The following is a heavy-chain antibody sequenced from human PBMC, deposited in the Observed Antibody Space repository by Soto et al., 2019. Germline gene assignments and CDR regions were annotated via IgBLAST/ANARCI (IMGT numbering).Heavy chain of an antibody. D-gene: IGHD2-2*02. CDR1: GFTFSDYA. Sequence: EVQLLESGGGLVQPGGSLRLSCTTSGFTFSDYAICWFRQAPGKGLEWVGVIRNKAYGVTTDYAASVKGRFVISRDDSESTAYLQMNSVTTEDTAVYFCAKYTYTSRYSFFGMDAWGHGTTVTVSS. V-gene: IGHV3-49*03. CDR2: IRNKAYGVTT. J-gene: IGHJ6*02. CDR3: AKYTYTSRYSFFGMDA.